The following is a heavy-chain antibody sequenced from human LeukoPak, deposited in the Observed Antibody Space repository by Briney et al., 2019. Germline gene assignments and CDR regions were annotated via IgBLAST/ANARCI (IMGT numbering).Heavy chain of an antibody. Sequence: GGSLRLSCAAYGFSFDDYGMSWVRQAPGKGLEWVSGINWNGGSTGYADSVKGRFTISRDNAKNSLYLQMNSLRAEDTALYYCARDNSYYYYYMDVWGKGTTVTVSS. CDR1: GFSFDDYG. D-gene: IGHD4-23*01. CDR2: INWNGGST. CDR3: ARDNSYYYYYMDV. V-gene: IGHV3-20*04. J-gene: IGHJ6*03.